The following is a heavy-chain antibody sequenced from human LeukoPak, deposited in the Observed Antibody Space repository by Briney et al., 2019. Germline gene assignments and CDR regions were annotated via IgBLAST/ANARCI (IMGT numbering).Heavy chain of an antibody. J-gene: IGHJ5*02. V-gene: IGHV4/OR15-8*03. D-gene: IGHD6-13*01. CDR3: ARHQRYSSSWYSWFDP. CDR2: IYHTGTT. CDR1: GGAIRSTRW. Sequence: SGTLSLTCVVSGGAIRSTRWWTWVRQSPEKGLEWIGEIYHTGTTNYNPSLQSRVSMSVDMSKNQFSLKLSSVTAADTAVYYCARHQRYSSSWYSWFDPWGQGTLVTVSS.